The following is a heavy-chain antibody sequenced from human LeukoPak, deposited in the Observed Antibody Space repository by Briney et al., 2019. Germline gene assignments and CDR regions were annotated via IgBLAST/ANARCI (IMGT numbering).Heavy chain of an antibody. Sequence: GGSLRLSCEASGFSFSLHAMNWVRQAPGKGLEWVSAITDTGNIYYADSVKGRFTISRDTSKNTLSLQMNSLRAEDTALYYCARRGAGSGGLDYWGQGTLVTVSS. CDR1: GFSFSLHA. CDR2: ITDTGNI. D-gene: IGHD6-19*01. V-gene: IGHV3-23*01. J-gene: IGHJ4*02. CDR3: ARRGAGSGGLDY.